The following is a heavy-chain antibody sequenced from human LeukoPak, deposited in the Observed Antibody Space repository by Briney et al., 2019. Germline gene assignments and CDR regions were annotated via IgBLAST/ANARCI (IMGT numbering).Heavy chain of an antibody. CDR3: ARDPSVVAINTYG. Sequence: GGSLRLSCAASGFTVSNNYMNWVRQAPGKGLEWVSLIYSGGSTHYADSVKGRFTISRDSSRNTLYLQMNSLRVEDTAVYYCARDPSVVAINTYGWGQGTLVTVSS. CDR1: GFTVSNNY. J-gene: IGHJ4*02. D-gene: IGHD2-2*01. CDR2: IYSGGST. V-gene: IGHV3-66*01.